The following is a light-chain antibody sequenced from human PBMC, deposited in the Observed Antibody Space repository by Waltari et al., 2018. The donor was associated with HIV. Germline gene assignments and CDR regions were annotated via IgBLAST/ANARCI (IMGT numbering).Light chain of an antibody. CDR1: HQFLYRSNNKNY. CDR2: WAS. J-gene: IGKJ4*01. Sequence: DIVMTHSPASLPVALVERATSHCKLHHQFLYRSNNKNYLAWYQQKPGQPPKVLFYWASVRESGVPGRFSGSGSGTDFTLTISSLQAEDVAVYYCQQYYTDNPTFGGGTKVEIK. V-gene: IGKV4-1*01. CDR3: QQYYTDNPT.